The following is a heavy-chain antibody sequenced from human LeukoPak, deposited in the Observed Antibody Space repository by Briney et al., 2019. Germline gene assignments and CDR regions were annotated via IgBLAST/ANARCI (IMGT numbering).Heavy chain of an antibody. CDR1: GFTFSSYA. CDR3: AKLPSSGYYYDSSGYYRDY. Sequence: GGSLRLSCAASGFTFSSYAMSWVRQAPGKGLEWVSAISGSGGSTYYADSVKGRFTISRDNSKNTLYLQMNSLRAEDTAVYYCAKLPSSGYYYDSSGYYRDYWGQGTLVTVSS. CDR2: ISGSGGST. V-gene: IGHV3-23*01. J-gene: IGHJ4*02. D-gene: IGHD3-22*01.